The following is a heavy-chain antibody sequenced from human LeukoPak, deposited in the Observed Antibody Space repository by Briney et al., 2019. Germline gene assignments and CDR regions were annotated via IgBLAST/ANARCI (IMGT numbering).Heavy chain of an antibody. D-gene: IGHD3-3*01. J-gene: IGHJ4*02. CDR2: IYSGGST. CDR3: ARDGEGYFDY. Sequence: GGSLRLSCAASGFTFSSYAMSWVRQAPGKGLEWVSVIYSGGSTYYADSVKGRFTISRDNSKNTLYLQMNSLGAEDTAVYYCARDGEGYFDYWGQGTLVTVSS. V-gene: IGHV3-66*01. CDR1: GFTFSSYA.